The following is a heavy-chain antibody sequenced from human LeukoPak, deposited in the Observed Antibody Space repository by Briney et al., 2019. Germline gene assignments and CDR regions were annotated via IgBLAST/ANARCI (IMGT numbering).Heavy chain of an antibody. CDR1: GFTFSSYG. Sequence: QPGRSLRLSCAASGFTFSSYGMHWVRQAPGKGLKWVAVISYDGSNKYYADSVKGRFTISRDNSKNTLYLQMNSLRAEDTAVYYCAKDHGGIAIWGQGTMVTVSS. V-gene: IGHV3-30*18. D-gene: IGHD6-13*01. CDR2: ISYDGSNK. CDR3: AKDHGGIAI. J-gene: IGHJ3*02.